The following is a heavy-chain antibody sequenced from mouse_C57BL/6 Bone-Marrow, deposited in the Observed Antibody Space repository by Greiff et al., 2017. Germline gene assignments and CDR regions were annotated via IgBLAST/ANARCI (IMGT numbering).Heavy chain of an antibody. CDR2: IDPENGDT. J-gene: IGHJ2*01. V-gene: IGHV14-1*01. CDR1: GFNIKDYY. D-gene: IGHD1-1*01. Sequence: EVQLQQSGAELVKPGASVKLSCTASGFNIKDYYMHWVKQRTEQGLEWIGRIDPENGDTEYASKFQGKATITADTSSTTAYLQLSSLTSEDTAVYYCTTKFLYYYGPYWGQGTTLTVSS. CDR3: TTKFLYYYGPY.